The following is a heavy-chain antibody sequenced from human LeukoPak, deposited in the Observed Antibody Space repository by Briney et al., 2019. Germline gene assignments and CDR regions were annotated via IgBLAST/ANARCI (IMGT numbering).Heavy chain of an antibody. CDR3: ARSPGGVATITWLDY. D-gene: IGHD5-12*01. J-gene: IGHJ4*02. Sequence: ASVRVSCKASGYTFTSYGISWVRQAPGQGLEWMGWISAYNGNTNYAQKLQGRVTMTTDTSTSTAYMELRSLRSDDTAVYYCARSPGGVATITWLDYWGQGTLVTVSS. CDR1: GYTFTSYG. CDR2: ISAYNGNT. V-gene: IGHV1-18*01.